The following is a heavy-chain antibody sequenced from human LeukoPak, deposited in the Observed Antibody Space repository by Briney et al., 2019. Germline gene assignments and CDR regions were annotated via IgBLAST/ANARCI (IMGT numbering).Heavy chain of an antibody. Sequence: GGSLGLSCAASGFSISHYYMTWVRQTPGKGLDWVSVIYTGGGTNYGDSVKGRFTISRDNSKNTLYLQMNSLRADDTAIYYCARGQAYCGADCYSDWGQGTLVTVSS. CDR1: GFSISHYY. J-gene: IGHJ4*02. CDR2: IYTGGGT. D-gene: IGHD2-21*02. CDR3: ARGQAYCGADCYSD. V-gene: IGHV3-66*01.